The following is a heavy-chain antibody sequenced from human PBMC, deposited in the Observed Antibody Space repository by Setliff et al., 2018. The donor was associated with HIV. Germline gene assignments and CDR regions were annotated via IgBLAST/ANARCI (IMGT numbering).Heavy chain of an antibody. CDR3: ARSKTFYDFWGGYYTHGAFKI. Sequence: NPSETLSLTCSVSGASISNNNDYWGWIRQPPGKGLEWIGDISYSGSTYYNPSLKTRVTISIDSSKNQFSLKLSSVTAADTAVYYCARSKTFYDFWGGYYTHGAFKIWGLGTMVTVSS. D-gene: IGHD3-3*01. CDR2: ISYSGST. V-gene: IGHV4-39*07. J-gene: IGHJ3*02. CDR1: GASISNNNDY.